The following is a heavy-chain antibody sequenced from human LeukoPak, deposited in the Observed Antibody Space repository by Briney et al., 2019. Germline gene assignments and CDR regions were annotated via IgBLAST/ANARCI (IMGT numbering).Heavy chain of an antibody. Sequence: PGGSLRLSCAASGFTFSSYGMHWVRQAPGKGLEWVAFIRYDGSNKYCADSVKGRFTISRDNSKNTLYLQMNSLRAEDTAVYYCAKDRGYSGYALDYWGQGTLVTVSS. V-gene: IGHV3-30*02. J-gene: IGHJ4*02. CDR2: IRYDGSNK. D-gene: IGHD5-12*01. CDR3: AKDRGYSGYALDY. CDR1: GFTFSSYG.